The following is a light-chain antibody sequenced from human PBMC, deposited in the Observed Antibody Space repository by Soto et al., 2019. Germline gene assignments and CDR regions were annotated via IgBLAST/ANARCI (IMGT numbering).Light chain of an antibody. CDR1: QSVENY. V-gene: IGKV3-11*01. Sequence: EIVLTQSPATLSLSPGERATLSCRASQSVENYLAWFQQKRGQAPRLLIYDTSNRAAGIPDRFSGSGSGTDFTLTISSLEPEDFAVYYCHQCYIWRPLTFGGGTKVEI. CDR3: HQCYIWRPLT. CDR2: DTS. J-gene: IGKJ4*01.